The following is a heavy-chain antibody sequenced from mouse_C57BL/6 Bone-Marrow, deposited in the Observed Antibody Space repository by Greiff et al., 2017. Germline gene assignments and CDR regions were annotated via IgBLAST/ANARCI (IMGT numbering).Heavy chain of an antibody. CDR2: IDPSDSYT. J-gene: IGHJ2*01. Sequence: QVQLQQPRAELVRPGTSVKLSCKASGYTFTSYWMHWVKQRPGQGLEWIGVIDPSDSYTNYNQKFKGKATLTVDTSSSTAYMQLSSLTSEDSAVYYCAKLGGFDYWGQGTTLTVSS. CDR3: AKLGGFDY. D-gene: IGHD3-3*01. V-gene: IGHV1-59*01. CDR1: GYTFTSYW.